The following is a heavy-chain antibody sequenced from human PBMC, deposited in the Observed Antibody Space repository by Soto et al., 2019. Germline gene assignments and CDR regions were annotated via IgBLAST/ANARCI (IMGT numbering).Heavy chain of an antibody. CDR1: GGTFSSYT. D-gene: IGHD3-10*01. J-gene: IGHJ3*02. CDR2: MNPNSGNT. Sequence: GASVKVSCKASGGTFSSYTISCVRQATGQGLEWMGWMNPNSGNTGYAQKFQGRVTMTRNTSISTAYMELSSLRSEDTAVYYCASLLWFGEFDAFDIWGQGTMVTVSS. CDR3: ASLLWFGEFDAFDI. V-gene: IGHV1-8*02.